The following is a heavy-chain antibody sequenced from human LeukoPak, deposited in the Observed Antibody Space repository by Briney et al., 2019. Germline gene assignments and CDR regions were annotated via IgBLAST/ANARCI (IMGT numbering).Heavy chain of an antibody. CDR1: GLTFSSYW. Sequence: GGSLRLSCAASGLTFSSYWMHWVRQAPGKGLVWVSRISSDGSSTSYADFVKGRFTISRDNAKNTLYLQMNSLRAEDTAVYYCVRDSGSSEYYLDYWGQGTLVTVSS. CDR3: VRDSGSSEYYLDY. V-gene: IGHV3-74*01. D-gene: IGHD1-26*01. CDR2: ISSDGSST. J-gene: IGHJ4*02.